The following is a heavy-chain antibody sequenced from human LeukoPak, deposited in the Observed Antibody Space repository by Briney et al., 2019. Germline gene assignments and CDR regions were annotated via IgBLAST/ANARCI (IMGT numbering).Heavy chain of an antibody. V-gene: IGHV4-39*07. CDR1: GGSISSSSYY. D-gene: IGHD2-2*01. J-gene: IGHJ4*02. CDR2: IYYSGST. CDR3: ARGKDTNALLFPY. Sequence: SETLSLTCTVSGGSISSSSYYWGWIRQPPGKGLEWIGSIYYSGSTYYNPSLKSRVTISVDTSKNQFSLKLSSVTAADTAVYYCARGKDTNALLFPYWGQGTLVTVSS.